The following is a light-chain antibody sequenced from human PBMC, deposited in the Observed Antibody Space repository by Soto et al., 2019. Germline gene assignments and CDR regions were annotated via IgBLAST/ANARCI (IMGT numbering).Light chain of an antibody. J-gene: IGKJ1*01. CDR2: GAT. CDR3: QQYGTSAGT. Sequence: EIVLTQSPGTLSLSPGERATLSCRASQSVSSSHLAWYQQNPGQAPRLLIYGATSRATGIPDRFSGSGSGTDFTLNISRLEPEDFAVYYCQQYGTSAGTFGQGTKVESK. V-gene: IGKV3-20*01. CDR1: QSVSSSH.